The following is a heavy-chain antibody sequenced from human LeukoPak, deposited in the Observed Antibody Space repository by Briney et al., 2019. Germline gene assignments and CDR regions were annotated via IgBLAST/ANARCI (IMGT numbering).Heavy chain of an antibody. J-gene: IGHJ6*02. Sequence: SETLSLTCTVSGGSISSSSYYWGWIRQPPGKGLEWIGEIYHSGSTNYNPSLKSRVTISVDKSKNQFSLKLSSVTAADTAVYYCARDRATITEYYNYYGMDVWGQGTTVTVSS. CDR2: IYHSGST. V-gene: IGHV4-39*07. D-gene: IGHD5-12*01. CDR1: GGSISSSSYY. CDR3: ARDRATITEYYNYYGMDV.